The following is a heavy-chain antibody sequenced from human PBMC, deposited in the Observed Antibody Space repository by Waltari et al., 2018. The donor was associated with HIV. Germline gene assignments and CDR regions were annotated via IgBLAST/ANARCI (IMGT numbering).Heavy chain of an antibody. Sequence: QITLKESGPTLVKPTQTLTLTCTFSGFSLSTSGVGVGWIRQPPGKALEWLALIYWNDDKRYSPSLKSRLTITKDTSKNQVVLTMTNMDPVDTATYYCAHTSEFGDKAVDAFDIWGQGTMVTVSS. D-gene: IGHD3-10*01. J-gene: IGHJ3*02. CDR3: AHTSEFGDKAVDAFDI. CDR2: IYWNDDK. CDR1: GFSLSTSGVG. V-gene: IGHV2-5*01.